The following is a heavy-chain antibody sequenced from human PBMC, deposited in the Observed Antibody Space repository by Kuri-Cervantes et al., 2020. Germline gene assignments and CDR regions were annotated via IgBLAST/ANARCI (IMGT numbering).Heavy chain of an antibody. V-gene: IGHV1-18*01. Sequence: ASVKVSCKASGYTFTSYDINWVRQATGQGLEWMGWISAYNGNTNYAQKLQGRVTMTTDTSTSTAYMELSSLRSEDTAVYYCARGLNIAAAANYWCQGTLVTVSS. CDR1: GYTFTSYD. J-gene: IGHJ4*02. CDR2: ISAYNGNT. D-gene: IGHD6-13*01. CDR3: ARGLNIAAAANY.